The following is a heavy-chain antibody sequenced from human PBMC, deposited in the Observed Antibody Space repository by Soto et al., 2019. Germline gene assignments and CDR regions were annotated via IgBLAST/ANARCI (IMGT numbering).Heavy chain of an antibody. CDR2: IYYSGST. Sequence: PSETLSLTCTVSGGSISSYYWSWIRQPPGKGLEWIGYIYYSGSTNYNPSLKSRVTISVDTSKNQFSLKLSSVPAADTAVYYCARGTPGGDYYSYGMDVWGQGTTVTV. V-gene: IGHV4-59*01. CDR3: ARGTPGGDYYSYGMDV. J-gene: IGHJ6*02. CDR1: GGSISSYY.